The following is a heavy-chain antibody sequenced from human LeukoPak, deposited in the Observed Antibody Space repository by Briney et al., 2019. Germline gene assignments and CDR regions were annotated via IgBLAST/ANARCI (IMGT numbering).Heavy chain of an antibody. CDR2: MFYGGTT. D-gene: IGHD4-23*01. Sequence: PSQTLSPTCTVSGDSLSRSSWSWIRQSPGGGLEWIGYMFYGGTTNHNPSLKGRVTMSMVTSKDQFSLSLSSVTAADTAVYFCVRHWVHDFGGSDWYFDLWGRPTLPTVSS. V-gene: IGHV4-59*08. CDR3: VRHWVHDFGGSDWYFDL. J-gene: IGHJ2*01. CDR1: GDSLSRSS.